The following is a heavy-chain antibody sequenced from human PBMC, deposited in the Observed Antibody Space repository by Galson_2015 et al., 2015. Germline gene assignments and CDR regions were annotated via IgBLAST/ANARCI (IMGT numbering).Heavy chain of an antibody. CDR3: ARDTVDGSVDFDY. J-gene: IGHJ4*02. CDR2: INGDGSSI. V-gene: IGHV3-74*01. Sequence: SLRLSCAASGFTFSSYWMHWVRQVPGQGLVWVSRINGDGSSIIYADSVKGRFTISRDNTKNTVWLQMNSLRVEDTAVYYCARDTVDGSVDFDYWGQGTLVTVSS. CDR1: GFTFSSYW. D-gene: IGHD3-22*01.